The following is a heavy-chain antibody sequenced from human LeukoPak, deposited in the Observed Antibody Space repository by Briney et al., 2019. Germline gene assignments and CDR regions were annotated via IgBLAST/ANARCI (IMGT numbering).Heavy chain of an antibody. CDR3: ATVGVQLWEPFDY. V-gene: IGHV3-21*01. J-gene: IGHJ4*02. D-gene: IGHD5-18*01. CDR2: LSSSSSYI. Sequence: GGSLRLSCAASGFTFSSYSMNWVRQAPGKGLQWVSSLSSSSSYIYYADSVKGRFTISRDNAKSSLYLQMNSLRAEDTAVYYCATVGVQLWEPFDYWGQGTLVTVSS. CDR1: GFTFSSYS.